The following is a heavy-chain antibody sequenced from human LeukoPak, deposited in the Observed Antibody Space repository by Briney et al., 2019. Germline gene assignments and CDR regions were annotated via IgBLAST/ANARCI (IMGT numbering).Heavy chain of an antibody. CDR1: GGSISSGSYY. J-gene: IGHJ3*02. CDR3: ARDSWDRAAFDI. Sequence: SQTLSLTCTVSGGSISSGSYYWSWIRQPAGKGLEWIGRIYTSGSTNYNPSLKSRVTISVDTSKNQFSLKLSSVTAADTAVYYCARDSWDRAAFDIWGQGTMVTVSS. V-gene: IGHV4-61*02. D-gene: IGHD5-18*01. CDR2: IYTSGST.